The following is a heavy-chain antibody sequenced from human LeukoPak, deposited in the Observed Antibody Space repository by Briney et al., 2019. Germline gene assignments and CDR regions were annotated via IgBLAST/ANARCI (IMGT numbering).Heavy chain of an antibody. V-gene: IGHV1-2*02. J-gene: IGHJ3*02. CDR1: GYTFTGYY. CDR3: ARCPRCMSPRERVDAFDI. D-gene: IGHD2-8*01. CDR2: INPNSGGT. Sequence: GASVKVSCKASGYTFTGYYMHWVRQAPGHGLEWMGWINPNSGGTSYAQKFQGRVTMTTDTSTSTAYMELRSLRSDDTAVYYCARCPRCMSPRERVDAFDIWGQGTMVTVSS.